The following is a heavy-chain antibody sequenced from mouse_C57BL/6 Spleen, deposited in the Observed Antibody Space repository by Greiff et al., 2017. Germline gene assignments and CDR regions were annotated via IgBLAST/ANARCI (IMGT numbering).Heavy chain of an antibody. V-gene: IGHV5-4*01. CDR1: GFTFSSYA. Sequence: VKLMESGGGLVKPGGSLKLSCAASGFTFSSYAMSWVRQTPEKRLEWVATSSDGGSYTYYPDNVKGRFTISRDKAKNTLYLQMSHLKSEDTAMYYCARDVGNWGYAMDYWGQGTSVTFAS. CDR2: SSDGGSYT. D-gene: IGHD4-1*01. CDR3: ARDVGNWGYAMDY. J-gene: IGHJ4*01.